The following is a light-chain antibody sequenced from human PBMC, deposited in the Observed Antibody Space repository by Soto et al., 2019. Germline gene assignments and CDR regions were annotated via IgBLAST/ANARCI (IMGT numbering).Light chain of an antibody. CDR1: QDIRNF. J-gene: IGKJ3*01. CDR2: AAS. Sequence: DIQMTQSPTSLSASVGDRVTITCRASQDIRNFVAWYQQKPGKAPKLLIYAASTLQSGVPSRFSGSGSGTDFTLTINSLLPEDVATYSYQKYSSVPVFGPGTKVEIK. V-gene: IGKV1-27*01. CDR3: QKYSSVPV.